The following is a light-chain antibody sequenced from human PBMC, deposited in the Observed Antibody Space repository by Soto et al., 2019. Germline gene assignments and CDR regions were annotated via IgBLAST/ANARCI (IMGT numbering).Light chain of an antibody. CDR3: CSYAGTYTWV. J-gene: IGLJ3*02. Sequence: QSVLTQPRSVSGSPGQSVTISCTGTSSDVGGYNYVSWYQQHPGKALELMIYDVSKRPSGVPDRFSGSKSANTASLTISGLQVEDEADYYCCSYAGTYTWVFGGGTKVTVL. V-gene: IGLV2-11*01. CDR1: SSDVGGYNY. CDR2: DVS.